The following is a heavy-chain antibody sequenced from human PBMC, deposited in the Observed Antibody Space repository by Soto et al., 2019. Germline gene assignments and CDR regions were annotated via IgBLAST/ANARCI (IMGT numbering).Heavy chain of an antibody. J-gene: IGHJ6*02. CDR1: GYSFTSYW. CDR3: ARHHGSPGSYFGLDV. CDR2: IYPGDSDT. V-gene: IGHV5-51*01. D-gene: IGHD6-13*01. Sequence: GESLKISCKGSGYSFTSYWINCVRQMPWKGLEWMGIIYPGDSDTRYSPSFQGQVTISADKSIDTAYLQWRSLKASDTAVYYCARHHGSPGSYFGLDVWGQGTTVTVSS.